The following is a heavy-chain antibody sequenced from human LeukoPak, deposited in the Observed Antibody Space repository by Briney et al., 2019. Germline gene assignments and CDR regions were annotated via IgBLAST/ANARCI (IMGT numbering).Heavy chain of an antibody. CDR2: ISWNSGSI. CDR1: GFTFDDYA. CDR3: AKIGWELSDY. D-gene: IGHD1-26*01. V-gene: IGHV3-9*01. J-gene: IGHJ4*02. Sequence: PGRSLRLSCAASGFTFDDYAMPWVRQAPGKGLEWVSGISWNSGSIGYADSVKGRFTISRDNAKNSLYLQMNRLRAEDTALYYCAKIGWELSDYWGQGTLVTVSS.